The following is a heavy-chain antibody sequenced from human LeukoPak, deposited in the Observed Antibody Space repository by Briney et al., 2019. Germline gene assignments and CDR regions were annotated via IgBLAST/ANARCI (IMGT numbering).Heavy chain of an antibody. CDR2: IYYSGST. Sequence: SETLSLTCTVSGGSISSYYWSWIRQHPGKGLEWIGYIYYSGSTYYNPSLKSRVTISVDTSKNQFSLKLSSVTAADTAVYYCARGFTVTNTADAFDIWGQGTMVTVSS. CDR1: GGSISSYY. D-gene: IGHD4-17*01. J-gene: IGHJ3*02. CDR3: ARGFTVTNTADAFDI. V-gene: IGHV4-59*06.